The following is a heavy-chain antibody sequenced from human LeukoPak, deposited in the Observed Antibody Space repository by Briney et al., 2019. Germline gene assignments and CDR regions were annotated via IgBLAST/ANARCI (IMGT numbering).Heavy chain of an antibody. CDR2: ISGSGGST. V-gene: IGHV3-23*01. CDR1: GFTFSSYA. D-gene: IGHD3-22*01. Sequence: GGSLRLSCAASGFTFSSYAMSWVRQAPGKGLEWVSAISGSGGSTYYADSVKGRFTISRDNSKNTLYLQMNSLRAEDTAVYYCAKDAEGTMIVVANPNWFDPWGQETLVTVSS. CDR3: AKDAEGTMIVVANPNWFDP. J-gene: IGHJ5*02.